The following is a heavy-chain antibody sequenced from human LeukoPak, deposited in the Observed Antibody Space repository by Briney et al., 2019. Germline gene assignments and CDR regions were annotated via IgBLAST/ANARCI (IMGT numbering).Heavy chain of an antibody. V-gene: IGHV5-51*01. CDR3: ARQAAYCGGDCYPFPFDY. CDR2: IYPGDSDT. CDR1: GYSFTTHW. D-gene: IGHD2-21*02. Sequence: GESLKISCEASGYSFTTHWIGWVRQMPGKGLEWMGIIYPGDSDTRYSPSFQGQVTISADKSITTAYLQWSSLKASDTAMYYCARQAAYCGGDCYPFPFDYWGQGTLVTVSS. J-gene: IGHJ4*02.